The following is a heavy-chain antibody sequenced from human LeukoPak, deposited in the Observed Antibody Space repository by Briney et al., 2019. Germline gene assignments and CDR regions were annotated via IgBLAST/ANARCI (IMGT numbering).Heavy chain of an antibody. Sequence: ASVKASCKASGYTFTGYGISWARQAPGQGLEWMGWISAYNGNTNYAQKVQGRVTMTTDTSTSTAYMEMRSLRSDDTAVDYCARGGAWYCSSTSCFPRYYYGMDVWGQGTTVTVSS. CDR2: ISAYNGNT. CDR1: GYTFTGYG. CDR3: ARGGAWYCSSTSCFPRYYYGMDV. D-gene: IGHD2-2*01. V-gene: IGHV1-18*01. J-gene: IGHJ6*02.